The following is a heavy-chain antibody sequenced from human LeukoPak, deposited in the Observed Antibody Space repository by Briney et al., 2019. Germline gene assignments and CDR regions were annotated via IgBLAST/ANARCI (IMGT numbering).Heavy chain of an antibody. Sequence: GESLKISCKGSGYSFTSYWIGWVRQMPGEGLEWMGIIYPGDSDTRYSPSFQGQVTISADKSISTAYLQWSSLKASDTAMYYCARHGPRYSSSLPSDYWGQGTLVTVSS. V-gene: IGHV5-51*01. J-gene: IGHJ4*02. D-gene: IGHD6-13*01. CDR2: IYPGDSDT. CDR3: ARHGPRYSSSLPSDY. CDR1: GYSFTSYW.